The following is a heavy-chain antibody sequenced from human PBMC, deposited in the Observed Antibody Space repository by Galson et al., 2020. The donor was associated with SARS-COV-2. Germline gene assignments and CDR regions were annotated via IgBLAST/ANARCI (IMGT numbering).Heavy chain of an antibody. V-gene: IGHV1-18*01. CDR2: ISPHNGNT. D-gene: IGHD3-22*01. J-gene: IGHJ4*02. CDR3: AKGRKTSDYDSRGYSPLDY. CDR1: GYTFKTYG. Sequence: ASVKVSCKASGYTFKTYGISWVRQAPGQGLAWVGWISPHNGNTHYAQNLQDRVTMTTDTSTSTVHMELRSLRSDDTAVYYCAKGRKTSDYDSRGYSPLDYWGQGTLVTVSS.